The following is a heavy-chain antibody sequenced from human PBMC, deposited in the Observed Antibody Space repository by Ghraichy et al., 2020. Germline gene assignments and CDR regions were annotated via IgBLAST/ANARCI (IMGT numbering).Heavy chain of an antibody. CDR2: MSPDSGKT. V-gene: IGHV1-8*01. J-gene: IGHJ4*02. D-gene: IGHD2-21*01. Sequence: ASVKVSCKTSGYTFTSYDINWVRQAPGQGLEWMGWMSPDSGKTDYAEKFHGRVAMTRDTSISTAYMELSSLRSEDTAMYYCARGVVQGLDYWGQGALVTVSS. CDR1: GYTFTSYD. CDR3: ARGVVQGLDY.